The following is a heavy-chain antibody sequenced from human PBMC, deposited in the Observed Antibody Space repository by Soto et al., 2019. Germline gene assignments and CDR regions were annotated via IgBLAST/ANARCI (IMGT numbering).Heavy chain of an antibody. Sequence: GGSLRLSCAASGFTFSSYTLNWVRQAPGKGLEWVSSISSSNTYIYYADSVKGRFTISRDNAKNSLHLQMNSLRAEDTAVYYCAREGYCSSTSCYDHWGQGTLVTVSS. V-gene: IGHV3-21*01. J-gene: IGHJ4*02. CDR1: GFTFSSYT. CDR3: AREGYCSSTSCYDH. CDR2: ISSSNTYI. D-gene: IGHD2-2*01.